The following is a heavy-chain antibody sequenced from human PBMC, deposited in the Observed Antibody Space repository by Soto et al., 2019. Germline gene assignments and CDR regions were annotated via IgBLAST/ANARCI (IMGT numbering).Heavy chain of an antibody. D-gene: IGHD6-13*01. Sequence: SETLSLTCTVSGGSISSGGYYWSWIRQHPGKGLEWIGYIYYSGSTYYNPSLKSRVTISVDTSKNQFSLKLSSVTAADTAVYYCARDRGNELVRDYYYYYMDVWGKGTTVTVSS. J-gene: IGHJ6*03. CDR3: ARDRGNELVRDYYYYYMDV. CDR1: GGSISSGGYY. CDR2: IYYSGST. V-gene: IGHV4-31*03.